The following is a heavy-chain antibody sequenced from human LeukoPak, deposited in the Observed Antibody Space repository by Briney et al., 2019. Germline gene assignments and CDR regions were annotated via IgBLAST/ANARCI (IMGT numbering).Heavy chain of an antibody. Sequence: GASVKVSCKASGYTFTSYDINWVRQATGQGLEWMGWMNPNSGNTGYAQKFQGRVTITRNTSISTAYMELSGLRSEDTAVYYCARGPESPVVALSSRYYYYYMDVRGKGTTVTVSS. J-gene: IGHJ6*03. V-gene: IGHV1-8*03. CDR3: ARGPESPVVALSSRYYYYYMDV. CDR1: GYTFTSYD. CDR2: MNPNSGNT. D-gene: IGHD2-15*01.